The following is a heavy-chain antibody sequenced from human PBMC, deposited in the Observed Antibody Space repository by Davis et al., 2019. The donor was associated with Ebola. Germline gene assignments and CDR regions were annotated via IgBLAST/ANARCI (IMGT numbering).Heavy chain of an antibody. CDR1: GFTVSSDY. CDR2: IYSGGDT. CDR3: ARDPGLPNGMDV. J-gene: IGHJ6*02. V-gene: IGHV3-53*05. Sequence: PEGSLRPSCAASGFTVSSDYMSWVRQAPGKGLEWVSVIYSGGDTYYADSAKRRFTISRDNSKNTWYLQMSSLRPEDTAVYYCARDPGLPNGMDVWGQGTTVTVSS.